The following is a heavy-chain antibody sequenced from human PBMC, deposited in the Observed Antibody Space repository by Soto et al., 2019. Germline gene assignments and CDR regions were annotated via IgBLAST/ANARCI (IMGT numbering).Heavy chain of an antibody. D-gene: IGHD4-4*01. CDR3: ARGMTTVTTYDY. V-gene: IGHV4-30-2*01. J-gene: IGHJ4*02. Sequence: QPPGKGLEWIGYIYHSGSTYYNPSLKSRVTISVDRSKNQSSLNLSSVTAADTAVYYCARGMTTVTTYDYWGQGTLVTVSS. CDR2: IYHSGST.